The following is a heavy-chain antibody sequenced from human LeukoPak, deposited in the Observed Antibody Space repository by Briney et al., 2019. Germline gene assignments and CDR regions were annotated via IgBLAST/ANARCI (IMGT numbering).Heavy chain of an antibody. CDR2: INHSGST. D-gene: IGHD5-24*01. Sequence: AETLSLTCAVYGGSFSAYYWSWIRQPPGKGLEWIGDINHSGSTNYNPPLKRRVTISVDTSKNQFSLKLSSVTAADTAVYYCARYGKGRWLTSTRPFSSFDLWGRGTLVTVSS. CDR3: ARYGKGRWLTSTRPFSSFDL. J-gene: IGHJ2*01. V-gene: IGHV4-34*01. CDR1: GGSFSAYY.